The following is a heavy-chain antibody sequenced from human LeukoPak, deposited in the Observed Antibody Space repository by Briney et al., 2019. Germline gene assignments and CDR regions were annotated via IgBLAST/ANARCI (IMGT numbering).Heavy chain of an antibody. Sequence: SVKVSCKASGYIFTGYYMHWVRQAPGQGLEWMGRINPNGGGTNYAQKFQGRVTMTRDTSITTAYMELSRLKSDDTAVYYCARAFEGGFDPWGQGTLVTVSS. V-gene: IGHV1-2*02. CDR2: INPNGGGT. J-gene: IGHJ5*02. CDR1: GYIFTGYY. D-gene: IGHD3-16*01. CDR3: ARAFEGGFDP.